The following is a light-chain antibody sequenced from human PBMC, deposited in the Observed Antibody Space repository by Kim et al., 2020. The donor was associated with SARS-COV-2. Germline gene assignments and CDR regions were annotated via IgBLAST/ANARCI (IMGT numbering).Light chain of an antibody. J-gene: IGKJ2*01. Sequence: SASLGYSVTITCRASQGISNDLSWYQQKPGKAPKLLIYVASSLQSGVPSRFSGSGSGTNFALTITNLQPEDFATYYCLQHYNHPRTFGQGTKLEI. CDR1: QGISND. CDR3: LQHYNHPRT. V-gene: IGKV1-6*01. CDR2: VAS.